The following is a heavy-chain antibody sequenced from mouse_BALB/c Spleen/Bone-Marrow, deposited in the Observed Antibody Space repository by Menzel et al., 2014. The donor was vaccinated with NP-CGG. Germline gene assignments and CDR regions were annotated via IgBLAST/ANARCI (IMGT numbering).Heavy chain of an antibody. J-gene: IGHJ4*01. V-gene: IGHV2-6-2*01. CDR2: IWSDGST. Sequence: VKLVESGPDLVAPSQSLSITCTVSGFSLTSYGVHWVRQPPGKGLEWLVVIWSDGSTTDNSALKSRLSISKDNSKSQVFIKMNSLQTDDTAMYYCARHRYGAMDYWGQGTSVTVSS. CDR1: GFSLTSYG. CDR3: ARHRYGAMDY. D-gene: IGHD2-14*01.